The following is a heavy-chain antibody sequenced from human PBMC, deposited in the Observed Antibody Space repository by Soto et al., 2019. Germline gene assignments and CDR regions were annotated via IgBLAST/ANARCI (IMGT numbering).Heavy chain of an antibody. V-gene: IGHV4-61*01. Sequence: SSETLSLTCTVSGGSVSSGSYYWSWIRQPPGKGLEWIGYIYYSGSTNYNPSLKSRVTISVDTSKNQLSLKLSSVTAADTAVYYCAGVIVGAILYWGQGTLVTVSS. D-gene: IGHD1-26*01. CDR1: GGSVSSGSYY. J-gene: IGHJ4*02. CDR3: AGVIVGAILY. CDR2: IYYSGST.